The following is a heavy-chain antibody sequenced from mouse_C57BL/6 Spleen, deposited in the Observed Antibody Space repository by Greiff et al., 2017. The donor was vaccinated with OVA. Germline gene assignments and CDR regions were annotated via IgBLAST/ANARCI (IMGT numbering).Heavy chain of an antibody. CDR2: IWTGGGT. D-gene: IGHD2-2*01. V-gene: IGHV2-9-1*01. Sequence: VMLVESGPGLVAPSQSLSITCTVSGFSLTSYAISWVRQPPGKGLEWLGVIWTGGGTNYNSALKSRLSISKDNSKSQVFLKMNSLQTDDTARYYCARNDYGYDSYAMDYWGQGTSVTVSS. CDR1: GFSLTSYA. J-gene: IGHJ4*01. CDR3: ARNDYGYDSYAMDY.